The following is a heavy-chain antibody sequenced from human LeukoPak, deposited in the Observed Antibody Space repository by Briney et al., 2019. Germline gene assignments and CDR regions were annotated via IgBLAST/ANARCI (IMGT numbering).Heavy chain of an antibody. CDR2: IRSKANSYAT. Sequence: GGSLRLSCAASGFTFSGSAMHWVRQASGKGLEWVGRIRSKANSYATAYAASVKGRFTIARDDSKNTTYLQMNSLKTEDTAVYYCTSRPLLSYYGSGRTRSDYWGQGTLVTVSS. V-gene: IGHV3-73*01. D-gene: IGHD3-10*01. CDR1: GFTFSGSA. J-gene: IGHJ4*02. CDR3: TSRPLLSYYGSGRTRSDY.